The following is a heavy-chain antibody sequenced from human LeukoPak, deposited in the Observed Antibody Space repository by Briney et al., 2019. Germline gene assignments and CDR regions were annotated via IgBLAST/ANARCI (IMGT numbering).Heavy chain of an antibody. CDR3: ARDLEIVAMIPHYYYGMDV. Sequence: NPGGSLRLSCAASGFTFSSYAMSWVRQAPGKGLEWVSSISSSSSYIYYADSVKGRFTISRDNAKNSLYLQMNSLRAEDTAVYYCARDLEIVAMIPHYYYGMDVWGQGTTVTVSS. D-gene: IGHD5-12*01. CDR2: ISSSSSYI. V-gene: IGHV3-21*01. CDR1: GFTFSSYA. J-gene: IGHJ6*02.